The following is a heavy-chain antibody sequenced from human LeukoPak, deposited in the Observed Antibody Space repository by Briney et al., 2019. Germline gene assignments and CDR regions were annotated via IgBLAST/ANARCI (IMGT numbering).Heavy chain of an antibody. CDR2: INPSGGST. J-gene: IGHJ3*02. Sequence: ASVKVSCKASGYTFTTYYMHWVRQAPGQGLEWMGIINPSGGSTSYAQKFKGRVTMTRDTSTSTVYMELSRLRSEDTAVYYCARDPWGRGYCSTTSCQNLGGNDAFDIWGQGTMVTVSS. CDR3: ARDPWGRGYCSTTSCQNLGGNDAFDI. CDR1: GYTFTTYY. V-gene: IGHV1-46*01. D-gene: IGHD2-2*01.